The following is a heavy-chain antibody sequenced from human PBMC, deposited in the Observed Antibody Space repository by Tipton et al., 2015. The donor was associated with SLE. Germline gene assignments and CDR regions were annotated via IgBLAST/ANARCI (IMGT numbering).Heavy chain of an antibody. CDR1: VDSITSGSYY. J-gene: IGHJ4*02. CDR2: LHYSGRS. V-gene: IGHV4-39*07. Sequence: TLSLTCSVSVDSITSGSYYWVWIRQPPGKGLEWIGRLHYSGRSYYNPSLESRVTISVDTSRSQFSLQLNSVTAADTAVYYCARALEYDYGGNFHHFDYWGLGTLVTVSS. CDR3: ARALEYDYGGNFHHFDY. D-gene: IGHD4-23*01.